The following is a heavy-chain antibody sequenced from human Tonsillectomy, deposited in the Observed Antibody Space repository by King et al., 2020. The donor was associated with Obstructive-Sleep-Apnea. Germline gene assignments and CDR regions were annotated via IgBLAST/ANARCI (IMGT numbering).Heavy chain of an antibody. CDR2: ISYDGSNK. CDR3: ARANCSGGSCYPPYYYYGMDV. CDR1: GFTFSSYA. V-gene: IGHV3-30*04. J-gene: IGHJ6*02. Sequence: EQLVQSGGGVVQPGRSLRLSCAASGFTFSSYAMHWVRQAPGKGLEWVAVISYDGSNKYYADSVKGRFTISRDNSKNTLYLQMNSLRAEDTAVYYCARANCSGGSCYPPYYYYGMDVWGQGTTVTVSS. D-gene: IGHD2-15*01.